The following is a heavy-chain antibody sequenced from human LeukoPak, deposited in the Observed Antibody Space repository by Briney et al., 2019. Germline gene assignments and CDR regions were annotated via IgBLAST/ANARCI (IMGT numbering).Heavy chain of an antibody. CDR2: ISSSSSYI. D-gene: IGHD3-10*01. J-gene: IGHJ6*02. Sequence: GGSLRLSCAASGFTFSSYSMNWVRQAPGKGLEWVSSISSSSSYIYYADSVKGRFTISRDNAKNSLYLQMNSLGAEDTAVYYCARMSYWGPMDVWGQGTTVTVSS. CDR1: GFTFSSYS. CDR3: ARMSYWGPMDV. V-gene: IGHV3-21*01.